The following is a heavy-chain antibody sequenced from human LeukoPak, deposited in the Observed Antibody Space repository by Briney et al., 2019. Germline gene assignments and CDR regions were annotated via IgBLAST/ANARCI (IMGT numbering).Heavy chain of an antibody. CDR1: GFTFSDNY. D-gene: IGHD1-20*01. CDR2: LSPSGSTI. Sequence: PGGSLRLPCAASGFTFSDNYLSWIRQAPGKGLEGISYLSPSGSTIYYAASAKGRFTISRDNAKNSLYLQMNSLRAEDTALYHCVTYAYWGQGTLVTVSS. J-gene: IGHJ4*02. V-gene: IGHV3-11*04. CDR3: VTYAY.